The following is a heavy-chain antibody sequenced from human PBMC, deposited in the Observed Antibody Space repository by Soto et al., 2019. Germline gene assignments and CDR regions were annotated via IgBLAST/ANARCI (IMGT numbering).Heavy chain of an antibody. J-gene: IGHJ4*02. V-gene: IGHV3-7*03. Sequence: EVQLVESGGGLVQPGGSLRLSCAASGFTFSNYWMSWVRQAPGKGLEWVANIKQDGSEKYYVDSVKGRFTISRDNTKNSLYLQMNRLRAEDTAVYYCAEWLSGYWGQGTLVTVSS. CDR3: AEWLSGY. CDR2: IKQDGSEK. CDR1: GFTFSNYW. D-gene: IGHD3-3*01.